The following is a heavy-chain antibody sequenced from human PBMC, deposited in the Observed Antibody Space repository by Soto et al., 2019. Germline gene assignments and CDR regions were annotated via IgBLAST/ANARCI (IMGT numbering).Heavy chain of an antibody. CDR1: GFIFSSYS. V-gene: IGHV3-30*18. J-gene: IGHJ4*02. CDR2: ISYDGTGR. D-gene: IGHD3-9*01. CDR3: AKPLFYIDRWYFDY. Sequence: GGSLRLSCGASGFIFSSYSMHWVRQAPGKGLEWVTAISYDGTGRYYADSVKGRFTSSRDNSKNTVYLQMNSLRAEDTAVYYCAKPLFYIDRWYFDYWCLGT.